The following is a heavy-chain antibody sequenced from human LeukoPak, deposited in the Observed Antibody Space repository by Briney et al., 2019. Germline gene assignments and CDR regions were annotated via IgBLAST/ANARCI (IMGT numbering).Heavy chain of an antibody. D-gene: IGHD6-19*01. CDR2: ISSTSTTI. CDR3: AAGYTSGLSAY. CDR1: GFTFSDYF. Sequence: GGSLRLSCAASGFTFSDYFMGWIRQAPGTGLEWVSYISSTSTTIYYADSVKGRFTISRDNAKNSVFLQMNSLRAADTAVYYCAAGYTSGLSAYWGQGTLVTVSS. J-gene: IGHJ4*02. V-gene: IGHV3-11*01.